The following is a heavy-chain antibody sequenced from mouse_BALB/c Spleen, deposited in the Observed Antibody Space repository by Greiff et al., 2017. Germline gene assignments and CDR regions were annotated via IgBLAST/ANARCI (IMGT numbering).Heavy chain of an antibody. CDR2: ISDGGSYT. J-gene: IGHJ4*01. Sequence: EVKLMESGGGLVKPGGSLKLSCAASGFTFSDYYMYWVRQTPEKRLEWVATISDGGSYTYYPDSVKGRFTISRDNAKNNLYLQMSSLKSEDTAMYYCARDEDGNYYAMDDWGQGTSVTVSS. CDR1: GFTFSDYY. CDR3: ARDEDGNYYAMDD. D-gene: IGHD2-1*01. V-gene: IGHV5-4*02.